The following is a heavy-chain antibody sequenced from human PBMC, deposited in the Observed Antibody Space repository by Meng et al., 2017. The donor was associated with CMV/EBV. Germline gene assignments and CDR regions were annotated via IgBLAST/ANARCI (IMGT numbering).Heavy chain of an antibody. CDR2: ISYDGSNK. V-gene: IGHV3-30*04. J-gene: IGHJ6*02. Sequence: GESLKISCAASGFTFSSYAMHWVRQAPGKGLEWMALISYDGSNKYYTDSVKGRFTISRDNSKNTLYLQMNSLRAEDTAVYYCAKDHYDFWSGIYHYGMDVWGQGTTVTVSS. CDR3: AKDHYDFWSGIYHYGMDV. D-gene: IGHD3-3*01. CDR1: GFTFSSYA.